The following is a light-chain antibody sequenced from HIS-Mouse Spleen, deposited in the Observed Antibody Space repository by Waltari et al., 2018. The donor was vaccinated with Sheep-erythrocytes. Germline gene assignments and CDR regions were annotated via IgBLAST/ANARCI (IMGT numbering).Light chain of an antibody. CDR3: AAWDDSLSGYV. J-gene: IGLJ1*01. V-gene: IGLV1-47*01. Sequence: QSVLTQPPSASGTPGQRVTISCSGSSPNIGSNYVSWYQQHPGTAPKLLIYRNNQRPSGVPDRFSGSKSGTSASLAISGLRSEDEADYYCAAWDDSLSGYVFGTGTKVTVL. CDR1: SPNIGSNY. CDR2: RNN.